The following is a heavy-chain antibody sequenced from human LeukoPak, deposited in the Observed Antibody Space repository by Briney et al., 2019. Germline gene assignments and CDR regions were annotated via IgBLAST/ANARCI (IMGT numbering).Heavy chain of an antibody. D-gene: IGHD2-21*02. CDR2: INRDGSKN. CDR1: EFTFGSYW. CDR3: ARDSSPYCGDDCYFDAFDL. Sequence: PGGSLRLSCAASEFTFGSYWMTWVRQAPGKGLEWVANINRDGSKNHFVDSVKGRCTISRDNAKNFLYLQMNSLRAEDTAVYFCARDSSPYCGDDCYFDAFDLWGQGTMVTVSS. J-gene: IGHJ3*01. V-gene: IGHV3-7*03.